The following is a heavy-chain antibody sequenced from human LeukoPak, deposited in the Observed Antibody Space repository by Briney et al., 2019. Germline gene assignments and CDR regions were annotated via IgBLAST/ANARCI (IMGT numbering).Heavy chain of an antibody. D-gene: IGHD1-26*01. CDR1: GFSFGDFP. CDR3: TRGSGRFEF. J-gene: IGHJ4*02. V-gene: IGHV3-49*04. Sequence: PGGSLRLSCAGSGFSFGDFPMTWVRQAPGKGLEWVGYIGAKAYGGTTEYAASVKGRLTISRDDSKRIAYLQMNSLQTEDTGIYYCTRGSGRFEFWGQGALVTVSS. CDR2: IGAKAYGGTT.